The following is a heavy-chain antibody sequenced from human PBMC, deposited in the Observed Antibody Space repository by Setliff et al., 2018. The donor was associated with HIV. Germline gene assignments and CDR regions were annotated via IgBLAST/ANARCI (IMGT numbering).Heavy chain of an antibody. CDR1: GDSITRGGYY. V-gene: IGHV4-31*11. CDR2: IFDSGST. CDR3: ARSNGALYSSSWYYFDY. Sequence: SETLSLTCAVSGDSITRGGYYWSWIRQFAGKGLEWIGYIFDSGSTYYNPSLKSRVTISVDTSKNQFSLKLSSVTAADTAVYYCARSNGALYSSSWYYFDYWGQGTLVTVSS. J-gene: IGHJ4*02. D-gene: IGHD6-13*01.